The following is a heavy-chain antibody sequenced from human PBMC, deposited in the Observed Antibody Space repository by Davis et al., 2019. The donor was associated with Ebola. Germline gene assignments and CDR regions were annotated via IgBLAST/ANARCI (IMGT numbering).Heavy chain of an antibody. V-gene: IGHV3-9*01. Sequence: PGGSLRLSCAASGFTFDDYAMHWVRQAPGKGLEWVSGISWNSGSIGYADSVKGRFTISRDNAKNSLYLQMNSLRAEDTALHYCAKDATRIQYSSGHRLTWVYFDYWGQGTLVTVSS. CDR2: ISWNSGSI. J-gene: IGHJ4*02. D-gene: IGHD6-19*01. CDR3: AKDATRIQYSSGHRLTWVYFDY. CDR1: GFTFDDYA.